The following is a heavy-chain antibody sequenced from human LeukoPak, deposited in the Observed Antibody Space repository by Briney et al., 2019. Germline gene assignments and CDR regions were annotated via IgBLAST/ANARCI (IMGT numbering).Heavy chain of an antibody. D-gene: IGHD3-10*01. J-gene: IGHJ4*02. V-gene: IGHV4-30-2*01. CDR3: ARGRGSGSYYNGPRYDY. CDR1: GGSISSDGYS. Sequence: PSQTLSLTCAVSGGSISSDGYSWSWIRQPPGKGLEWIGYIYHSGSTYYNPSLKSRVTISVDRSKNQFSLKLSSVTAADTAVYYCARGRGSGSYYNGPRYDYWGQGTLVTVSS. CDR2: IYHSGST.